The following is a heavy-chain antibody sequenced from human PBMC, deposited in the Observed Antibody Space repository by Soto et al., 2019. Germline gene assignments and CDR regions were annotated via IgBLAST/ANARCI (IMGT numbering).Heavy chain of an antibody. D-gene: IGHD3-10*01. CDR1: GYSFINYR. CDR2: ISPSNGQT. CDR3: AGMFHYVTIVYLGILGGFDV. Sequence: ASVKVSCKASGYSFINYRIIWVRQAPGQGLQWVGTISPSNGQTSLAQKFQGRVTMSRDTSTKVAYLEVRSLKPEDTGVYYCAGMFHYVTIVYLGILGGFDVWGQGTQVTVSS. V-gene: IGHV1-46*01. J-gene: IGHJ3*01.